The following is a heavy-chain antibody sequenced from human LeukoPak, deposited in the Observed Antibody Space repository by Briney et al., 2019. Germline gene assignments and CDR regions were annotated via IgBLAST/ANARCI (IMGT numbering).Heavy chain of an antibody. V-gene: IGHV4-34*01. J-gene: IGHJ4*02. Sequence: PSETLSLTCSVYSGSFSGYYWSRIRQPPGKGLEWIGEINHSVGTNYNPSLKSRVTMSLDTSKNQFSLKLSSVTAADTAVYYCARGHTRITMLRGSRSAYYFDYWGQGTLVTVSS. CDR1: SGSFSGYY. CDR2: INHSVGT. CDR3: ARGHTRITMLRGSRSAYYFDY. D-gene: IGHD3-10*01.